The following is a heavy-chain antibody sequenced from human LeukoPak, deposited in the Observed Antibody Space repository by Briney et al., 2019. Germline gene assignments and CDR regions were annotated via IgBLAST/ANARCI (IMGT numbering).Heavy chain of an antibody. CDR3: ARGRRYYYGSGSYYNPYYYYYGMDV. D-gene: IGHD3-10*01. CDR2: INHSGST. J-gene: IGHJ6*02. CDR1: GGSFSGYY. V-gene: IGHV4-34*01. Sequence: SETQSLTCAVYGGSFSGYYWSWIRQPPGKGLEWIGEINHSGSTNYNPSLKSRVTISVDTSKNQFSLKLSSVTAADTAVYYCARGRRYYYGSGSYYNPYYYYYGMDVWGQGTTVTVSS.